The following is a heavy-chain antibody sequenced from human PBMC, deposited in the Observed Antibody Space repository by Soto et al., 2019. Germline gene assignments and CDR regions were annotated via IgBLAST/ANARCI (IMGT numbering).Heavy chain of an antibody. Sequence: PGGSLRLSCAASGFTFSSYAMSWVRQAPGKGLEWVSAISGSGGSTYYADSVKGRFTISRDNSKNTLYLQMNSLRAGDTAVYYCAKDRNQLLSYYYGMDVWGQGTTVTVSS. CDR2: ISGSGGST. CDR1: GFTFSSYA. V-gene: IGHV3-23*01. J-gene: IGHJ6*02. D-gene: IGHD2-2*01. CDR3: AKDRNQLLSYYYGMDV.